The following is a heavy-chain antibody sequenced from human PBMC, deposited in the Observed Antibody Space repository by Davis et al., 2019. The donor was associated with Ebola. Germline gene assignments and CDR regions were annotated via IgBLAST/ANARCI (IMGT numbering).Heavy chain of an antibody. J-gene: IGHJ4*02. V-gene: IGHV1-18*01. CDR1: GYTFTTYG. CDR2: ISVYNGNT. CDR3: ARDEDSSGYYYARLFDY. Sequence: ASVKVSCKASGYTFTTYGISWVRQAPGQGLDWMGWISVYNGNTNYAQNLQGRVPMTTDTSTSTAYMALRSLRSDDTAVYYCARDEDSSGYYYARLFDYWGQGTLVTVSS. D-gene: IGHD3-22*01.